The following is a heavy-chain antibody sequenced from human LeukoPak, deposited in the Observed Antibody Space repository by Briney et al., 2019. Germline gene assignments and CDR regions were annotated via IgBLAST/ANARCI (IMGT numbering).Heavy chain of an antibody. Sequence: RRSPRLSSAASGFTFSSYAIHWVRQAPGKGLEWVAVISNDGTNEYYADSVKGRCTISRDNSKNTLYLQVNSLRDEDTAVYYCARDLTTESRISAAGPPAYWGQGTLVTVSS. CDR1: GFTFSSYA. V-gene: IGHV3-30-3*01. J-gene: IGHJ4*02. D-gene: IGHD6-13*01. CDR2: ISNDGTNE. CDR3: ARDLTTESRISAAGPPAY.